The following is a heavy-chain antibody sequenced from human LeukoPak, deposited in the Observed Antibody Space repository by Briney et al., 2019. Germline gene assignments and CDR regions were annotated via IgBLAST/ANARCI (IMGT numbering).Heavy chain of an antibody. CDR2: INPSGGST. CDR3: TRSELERRAAFDI. CDR1: GYTFTSYY. V-gene: IGHV1-46*01. Sequence: ASVKVSCKASGYTFTSYYVHWVRQAPGEGLEWMGIINPSGGSTSYAQKFQGRVTMTRDMSTSTVYMELSSLRSEDTAVYYCTRSELERRAAFDIWGQGTMVTVSS. D-gene: IGHD1-1*01. J-gene: IGHJ3*02.